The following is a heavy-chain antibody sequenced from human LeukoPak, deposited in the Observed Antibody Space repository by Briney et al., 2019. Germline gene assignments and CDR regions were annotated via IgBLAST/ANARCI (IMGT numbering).Heavy chain of an antibody. CDR3: ATSGYSSGSPFDP. V-gene: IGHV4-59*01. Sequence: SETLSLTCTVSGGSISNYYWSWIRQPPGKGLEWIGYIYYSGSTNYNPSLKSRVTISADTSKNQFSLKLSSVTAADTAVYYCATSGYSSGSPFDPWGQGTLVTVSS. CDR2: IYYSGST. CDR1: GGSISNYY. J-gene: IGHJ5*02. D-gene: IGHD6-19*01.